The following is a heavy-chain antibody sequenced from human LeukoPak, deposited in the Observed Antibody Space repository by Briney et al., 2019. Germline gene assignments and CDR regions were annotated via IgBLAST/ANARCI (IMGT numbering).Heavy chain of an antibody. Sequence: PSETLSLTCAVSGGSISSGGYSWSWIRQPPGKGLEWIGYIYHSGSTHYNPSLKSRVTISVDRSKNQFSLKLSSVTAADTAVYYCARGQGVGYFDLWGRGTLVTVSS. CDR2: IYHSGST. J-gene: IGHJ2*01. V-gene: IGHV4-30-2*01. CDR3: ARGQGVGYFDL. CDR1: GGSISSGGYS. D-gene: IGHD2-15*01.